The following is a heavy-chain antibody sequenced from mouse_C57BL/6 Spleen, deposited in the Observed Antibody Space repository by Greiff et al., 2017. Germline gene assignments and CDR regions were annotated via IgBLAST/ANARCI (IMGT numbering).Heavy chain of an antibody. CDR1: GYAFTNYL. CDR2: INPGSGGT. CDR3: ARIYGNYEWIFDY. J-gene: IGHJ2*01. D-gene: IGHD2-1*01. Sequence: SGAELVRPGTSVKVSCKASGYAFTNYLIEWVKQRPGQGLEWIGVINPGSGGTNYNEKFKGKATLTADKSSSTAYMQLSSLTSEDSAVYFCARIYGNYEWIFDYWGQGTTLTVSS. V-gene: IGHV1-54*01.